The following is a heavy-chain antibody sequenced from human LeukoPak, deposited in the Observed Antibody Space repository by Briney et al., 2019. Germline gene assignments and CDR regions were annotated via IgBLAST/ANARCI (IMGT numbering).Heavy chain of an antibody. Sequence: ASVKVSCKASGYTFTAYYMHWVRQAPGQGLEWMGRINPKSGDTNYAQKFQDRVTMTRDTSMSTAYMEISRLRYNDTAVYYCGRGIQSFDPWGQGTLVTVSS. V-gene: IGHV1-2*06. J-gene: IGHJ5*02. CDR2: INPKSGDT. CDR1: GYTFTAYY. CDR3: GRGIQSFDP.